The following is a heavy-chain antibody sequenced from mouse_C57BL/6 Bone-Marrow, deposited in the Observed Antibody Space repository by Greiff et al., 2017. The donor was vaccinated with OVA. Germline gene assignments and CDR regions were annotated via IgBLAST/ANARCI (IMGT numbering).Heavy chain of an antibody. CDR2: ISSGGSYT. Sequence: EVKLMESGGDLVKPGGSLKLSCAASGFTFSSYGMSWVRQTPDKRLEWVATISSGGSYTYYPDSVKGRFTISRDNAKNTLYLQMSSLKSEDTAMYYCARDGYGAWFAYWGQGTLVTVSA. D-gene: IGHD2-2*01. V-gene: IGHV5-6*01. CDR1: GFTFSSYG. CDR3: ARDGYGAWFAY. J-gene: IGHJ3*01.